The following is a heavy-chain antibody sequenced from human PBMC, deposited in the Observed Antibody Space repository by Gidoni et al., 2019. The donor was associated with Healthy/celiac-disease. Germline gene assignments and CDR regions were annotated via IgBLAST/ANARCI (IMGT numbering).Heavy chain of an antibody. D-gene: IGHD4-17*01. Sequence: EVQLLESGGGLVQPGGSLRLSCAASGFTFRSYAMSWVRQAPGKGLEWVSAISGSGGSTYYADSVKGRFTISRDNSKNTLYLQMNSLRAEDTAVYYCAKVLRDYGDYSTGGPLYYYYGMDVWGQGTTVTVSS. J-gene: IGHJ6*02. CDR3: AKVLRDYGDYSTGGPLYYYYGMDV. CDR1: GFTFRSYA. V-gene: IGHV3-23*01. CDR2: ISGSGGST.